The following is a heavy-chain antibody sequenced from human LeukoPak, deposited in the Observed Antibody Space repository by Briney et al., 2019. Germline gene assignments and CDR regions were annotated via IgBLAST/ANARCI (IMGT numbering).Heavy chain of an antibody. V-gene: IGHV4-4*02. CDR1: GGSISSSNW. D-gene: IGHD6-13*01. CDR3: ARALGYRSSWNFDY. J-gene: IGHJ4*02. Sequence: SEALSLTCAVSGGSISSSNWWSWVRQPPGKGLEWIGEIYLSGSTNYNPSLKSRVTISVDKSKNHFSLKLSSVAAADTAVYYCARALGYRSSWNFDYWGQGTLVTVSS. CDR2: IYLSGST.